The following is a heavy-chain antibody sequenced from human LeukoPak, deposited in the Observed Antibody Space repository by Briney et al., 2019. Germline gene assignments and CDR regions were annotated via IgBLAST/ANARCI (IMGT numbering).Heavy chain of an antibody. V-gene: IGHV3-21*01. Sequence: GGSLRLSCAASGFTFSGYAMHWVRQAPGKGLEWVASITIYGTYTHYADLLKGRFTISRDNAKNLLYLQMNSLRAEDTAVYYCAKPKGSAYYDYWGQGTLVTVSS. CDR3: AKPKGSAYYDY. CDR1: GFTFSGYA. D-gene: IGHD2-15*01. CDR2: ITIYGTYT. J-gene: IGHJ4*02.